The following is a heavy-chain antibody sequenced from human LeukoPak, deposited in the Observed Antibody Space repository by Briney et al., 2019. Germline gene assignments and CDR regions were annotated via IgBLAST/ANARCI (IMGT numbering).Heavy chain of an antibody. CDR3: ARHSISVGRFDH. CDR2: VNQSGST. V-gene: IGHV4-34*01. Sequence: SETLSLTCAVYGESFSGYYWSWIRQPPGKGLEWIGEVNQSGSTNYNPSLKSRVTISVDTSKNQFSLKLSSVTAADTAVYYCARHSISVGRFDHWGQGTLVIVSS. D-gene: IGHD6-19*01. CDR1: GESFSGYY. J-gene: IGHJ4*02.